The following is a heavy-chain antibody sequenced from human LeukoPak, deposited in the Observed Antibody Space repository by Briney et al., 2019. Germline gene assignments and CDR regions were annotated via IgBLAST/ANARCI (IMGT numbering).Heavy chain of an antibody. V-gene: IGHV1-24*01. J-gene: IGHJ6*04. CDR1: GYTLTELS. CDR2: FDPEDGET. CDR3: EELGITMIGGV. D-gene: IGHD3-10*02. Sequence: ASVKVSSKVSGYTLTELSMHWVRQAPGKGLEWMGGFDPEDGETIYAQKFQGRVTMTEDTSTDTAYMELSSLRSEDTAVYYCEELGITMIGGVWGKGTTVTISS.